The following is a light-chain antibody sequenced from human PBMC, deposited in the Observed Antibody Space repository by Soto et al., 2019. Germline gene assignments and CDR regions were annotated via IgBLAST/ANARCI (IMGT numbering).Light chain of an antibody. CDR2: SNN. V-gene: IGLV1-44*01. J-gene: IGLJ1*01. CDR1: SSNIGSNS. Sequence: QSVLTQPPSASGTPGQRVTISCSGSSSNIGSNSVNWYQQLPRAAPKLLIYSNNQPPSGVPDRFSGSESDTSASLAISGLQSEDEADYYYAAWEDGLNGREVFGAGTKLTVL. CDR3: AAWEDGLNGREV.